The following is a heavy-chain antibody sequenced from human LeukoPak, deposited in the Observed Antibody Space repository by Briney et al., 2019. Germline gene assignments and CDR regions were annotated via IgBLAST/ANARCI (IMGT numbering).Heavy chain of an antibody. D-gene: IGHD2-2*01. CDR3: AIRRYCSSTSCYKGGWFDP. Sequence: SETLSLTCTVSGGSISSYYWSWIRQPPGKGLEWIGYIYYSGSTNYNPSLKSRVTISVDTSKNQFSLKLSSVTAADTAVYYCAIRRYCSSTSCYKGGWFDPWGQGTLVTVSS. V-gene: IGHV4-59*12. J-gene: IGHJ5*02. CDR1: GGSISSYY. CDR2: IYYSGST.